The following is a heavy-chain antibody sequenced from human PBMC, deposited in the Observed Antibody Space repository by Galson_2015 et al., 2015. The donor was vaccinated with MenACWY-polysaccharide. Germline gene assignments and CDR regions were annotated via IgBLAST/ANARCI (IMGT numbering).Heavy chain of an antibody. J-gene: IGHJ4*02. CDR1: GGPFTNYF. Sequence: ETLSLTCAVYGGPFTNYFWTWIRQSPEKGLEWIAEINHAGRTTYNPTLRSRVTVSVDPSKNQFSINLTSVTAADTAVYYCARAWSSGYYSDYWGQGIPVTISS. D-gene: IGHD3-22*01. CDR3: ARAWSSGYYSDY. CDR2: INHAGRT. V-gene: IGHV4-34*01.